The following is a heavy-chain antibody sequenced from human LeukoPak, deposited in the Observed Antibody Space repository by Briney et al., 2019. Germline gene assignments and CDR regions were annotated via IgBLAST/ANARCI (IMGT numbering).Heavy chain of an antibody. CDR3: ARGGITMVRGALAYYFDY. CDR2: IKQDGSER. V-gene: IGHV3-7*04. CDR1: GFTFSSYW. Sequence: GGSLRLSCAASGFTFSSYWMSWVRQAPGKGLEWVAHIKQDGSERYYVDSVKGRFTISRDNAKNSLYLQMNSLRAEDTAVYYCARGGITMVRGALAYYFDYWGQGTLVTVSS. J-gene: IGHJ4*02. D-gene: IGHD3-10*01.